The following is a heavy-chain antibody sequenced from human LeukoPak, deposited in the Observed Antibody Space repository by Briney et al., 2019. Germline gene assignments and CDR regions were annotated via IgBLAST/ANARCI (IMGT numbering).Heavy chain of an antibody. CDR2: ISYDGSNK. CDR3: ARASTVVTPGDY. J-gene: IGHJ4*02. CDR1: GLTFSSYA. Sequence: GRSLRLSCAASGLTFSSYAMHWVRQAPGKGLEWVAVISYDGSNKYYADSVKGRFTLSRDNAKNTLYLQMDSLRAEDTALYYCARASTVVTPGDYWGQGTLVTVSS. V-gene: IGHV3-30*01. D-gene: IGHD4-23*01.